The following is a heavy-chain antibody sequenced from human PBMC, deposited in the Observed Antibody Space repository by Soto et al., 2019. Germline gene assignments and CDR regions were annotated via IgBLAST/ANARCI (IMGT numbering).Heavy chain of an antibody. CDR3: GRDHYDSVSHRSWFDH. CDR2: ISYDGSNR. CDR1: GFTFSSYG. J-gene: IGHJ5*02. D-gene: IGHD3-10*01. V-gene: IGHV3-30*03. Sequence: PGGSLRLSCAASGFTFSSYGMHWVRQAPGKGLEWVAVISYDGSNRYYADSVRGRFTISRDNSKNTLYLQMNSLRAEDTAVYYCGRDHYDSVSHRSWFDHWGQGTLVSVSS.